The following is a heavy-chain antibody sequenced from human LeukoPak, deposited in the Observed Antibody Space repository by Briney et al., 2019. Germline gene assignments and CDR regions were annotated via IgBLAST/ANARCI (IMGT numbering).Heavy chain of an antibody. CDR2: IVSNGGNT. J-gene: IGHJ4*02. D-gene: IGHD3-3*01. CDR3: ARGGYYAASDI. V-gene: IGHV3-64*02. Sequence: GGTLRLSCAASGLTLSSVAMDWVRQAPGKGLEYVSAIVSNGGNTYYTDSVRGRFTISRDNSKDTVYLQMGSLRPEDTAVYYCARGGYYAASDIWGQGALVTVSS. CDR1: GLTLSSVA.